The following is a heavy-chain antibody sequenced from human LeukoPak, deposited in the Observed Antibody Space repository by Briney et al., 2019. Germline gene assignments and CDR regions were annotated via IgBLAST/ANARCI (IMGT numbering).Heavy chain of an antibody. Sequence: PSETLSLTCAVSGESFSAYSWNWVRQSPGKGREWIGEINHSGSTNYNPSLKSRGTISVDPSKNQTSKRQFSLKLNSVTAADTAVYYCTRERSTPGINWFDPWGQGTLVTVSS. CDR2: INHSGST. D-gene: IGHD2-2*01. V-gene: IGHV4-34*01. CDR1: GESFSAYS. J-gene: IGHJ5*02. CDR3: TRERSTPGINWFDP.